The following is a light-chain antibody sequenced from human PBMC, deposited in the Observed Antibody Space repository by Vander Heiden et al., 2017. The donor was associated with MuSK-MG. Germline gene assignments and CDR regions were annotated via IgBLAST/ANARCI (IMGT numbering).Light chain of an antibody. V-gene: IGLV2-11*01. Sequence: QSALTQPSSVSGSAGQSGTISCTGNSSDVGGYNYVSWYQQHPGKAPILRMFDVIKRPSGVPDRFSGSKSGKTASLTISGLQGEEEAYDYCCSYAGSSWVFGGGTKMTGL. CDR2: DVI. J-gene: IGLJ3*02. CDR1: SSDVGGYNY. CDR3: CSYAGSSWV.